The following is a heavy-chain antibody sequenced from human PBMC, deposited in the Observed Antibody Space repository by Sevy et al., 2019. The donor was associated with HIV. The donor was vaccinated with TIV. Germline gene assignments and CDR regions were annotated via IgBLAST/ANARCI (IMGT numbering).Heavy chain of an antibody. CDR2: IDYSGST. CDR3: ARVAYCGGDFYPFDY. J-gene: IGHJ4*02. V-gene: IGHV4-59*01. Sequence: SETLSLTYSVSGGSISGYYWSWIRQPPGKELEWIGYIDYSGSTNYNPSLKSRVTISVDTSKNQFSLKLSSVTAADTAVYYCARVAYCGGDFYPFDYWGQGTLVTVSS. D-gene: IGHD2-21*02. CDR1: GGSISGYY.